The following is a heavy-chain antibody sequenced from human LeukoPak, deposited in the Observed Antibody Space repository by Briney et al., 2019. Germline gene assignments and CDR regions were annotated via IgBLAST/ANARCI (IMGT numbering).Heavy chain of an antibody. J-gene: IGHJ6*02. V-gene: IGHV4-31*03. CDR2: IYYSGST. D-gene: IGHD2-2*01. CDR3: ARGGYCSSTSCYWGYYYYYGMDV. CDR1: GGSISSGGYY. Sequence: SETLSLTCTVSGGSISSGGYYWSWIRQHPGKGLEWIGYIYYSGSTHYNPSLKSRVTISVDTSKNQFSLKLSSVTAADTAVYYCARGGYCSSTSCYWGYYYYYGMDVWGQGTTVTVSS.